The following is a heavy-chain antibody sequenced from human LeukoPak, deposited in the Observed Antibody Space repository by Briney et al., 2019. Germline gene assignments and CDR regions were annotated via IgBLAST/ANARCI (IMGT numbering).Heavy chain of an antibody. V-gene: IGHV4-38-2*02. CDR1: AYSISSGYY. D-gene: IGHD3-3*01. CDR2: IYHSEST. CDR3: ARGKSRWSHIDY. J-gene: IGHJ4*02. Sequence: SETLSPTCIVSAYSISSGYYWGCIRPPPGKGLEWIGSIYHSESTYYNPSLKSRVTISIDTSKNQFSLKLSSVTAADTAIYFCARGKSRWSHIDYWGQGTLVTVSS.